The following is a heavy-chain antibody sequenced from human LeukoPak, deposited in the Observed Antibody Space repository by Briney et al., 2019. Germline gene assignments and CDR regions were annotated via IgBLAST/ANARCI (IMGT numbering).Heavy chain of an antibody. CDR2: IYYSGST. CDR3: ARATSGWSIDY. Sequence: ETLSLTCTVSGGSVSSGSYYWSWIRQPPGKGLEWISYIYYSGSTNYNPSLKSRVTISIDTSKNQFSLKLSSVTAADTAVYYCARATSGWSIDYWGQGTLVTVSS. J-gene: IGHJ4*02. V-gene: IGHV4-61*01. CDR1: GGSVSSGSYY. D-gene: IGHD6-19*01.